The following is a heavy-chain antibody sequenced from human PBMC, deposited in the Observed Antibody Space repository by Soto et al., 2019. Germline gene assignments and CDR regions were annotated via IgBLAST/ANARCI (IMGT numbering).Heavy chain of an antibody. D-gene: IGHD3-10*01. J-gene: IGHJ6*02. CDR3: ARAAGIMTRGFHGMEV. Sequence: PGGSLRLSCAASGFAFSSYEMNWVRQSPGKGLEWLSYISSTASTIHYADSVKGRFTISRDNANNSVYLQMNSLTADDSAVYYCARAAGIMTRGFHGMEVWGQGTTVTVSS. V-gene: IGHV3-48*03. CDR2: ISSTASTI. CDR1: GFAFSSYE.